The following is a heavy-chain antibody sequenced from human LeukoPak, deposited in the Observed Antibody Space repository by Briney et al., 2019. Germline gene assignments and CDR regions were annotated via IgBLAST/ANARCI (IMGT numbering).Heavy chain of an antibody. CDR2: IYYSGST. V-gene: IGHV4-59*01. D-gene: IGHD3-22*01. CDR1: GGSFSGYY. Sequence: PSETLSLTCAVYGGSFSGYYWSWIRQPPGKGLEWIGYIYYSGSTNYNPSLKSRVTISVDTSKNQFSLKLSSVTAADTAVYYCAREEPPYYYDSSGLRDWGQGTLVTVSS. CDR3: AREEPPYYYDSSGLRD. J-gene: IGHJ4*02.